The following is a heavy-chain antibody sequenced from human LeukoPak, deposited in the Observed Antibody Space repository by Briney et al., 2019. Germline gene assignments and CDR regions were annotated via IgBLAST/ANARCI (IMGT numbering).Heavy chain of an antibody. CDR3: AKGIAYDFWSGYYNYFDY. CDR2: ISWNSGTI. CDR1: GFTFDDYA. J-gene: IGHJ4*02. D-gene: IGHD3-3*01. V-gene: IGHV3-9*01. Sequence: GGSLRLSCAASGFTFDDYAMHWVRQAPGKGLEWVSGISWNSGTIGYADSVKGRFTISRDNAKNSLYLQMNSLRAEDTALYYCAKGIAYDFWSGYYNYFDYWGQGTLVTVSS.